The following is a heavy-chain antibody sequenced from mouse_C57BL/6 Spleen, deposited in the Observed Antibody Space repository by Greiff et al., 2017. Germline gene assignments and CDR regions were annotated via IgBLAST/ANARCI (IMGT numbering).Heavy chain of an antibody. V-gene: IGHV3-3*01. CDR1: GFSINSDCY. Sequence: EVKLVESGPSLVRPSQTLSLTCTVTGFSINSDCYWIWIRQFPGNKLEYIGYTFYSGITYYNPSLESRTSITRDTSKNQFSLQLSSVTTEDTATYYCARGSSASYSMDDWGQGTSVTVSS. CDR2: TFYSGIT. J-gene: IGHJ4*01. CDR3: ARGSSASYSMDD. D-gene: IGHD3-2*02.